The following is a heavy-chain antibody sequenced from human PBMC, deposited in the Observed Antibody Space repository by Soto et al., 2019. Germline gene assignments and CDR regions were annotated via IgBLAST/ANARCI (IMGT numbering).Heavy chain of an antibody. CDR1: GFTFDDYA. CDR2: ISWNSGSI. J-gene: IGHJ6*02. Sequence: PGGSLRLSCAASGFTFDDYAMHWVRQAPGKGLEWVSGISWNSGSIGYADSVKGRFTISRDNAKNSLYLQMNSLRAEDTALYYCAKGNGITIFGVDLYGMDVWGQGTTVTVSS. CDR3: AKGNGITIFGVDLYGMDV. V-gene: IGHV3-9*01. D-gene: IGHD3-3*01.